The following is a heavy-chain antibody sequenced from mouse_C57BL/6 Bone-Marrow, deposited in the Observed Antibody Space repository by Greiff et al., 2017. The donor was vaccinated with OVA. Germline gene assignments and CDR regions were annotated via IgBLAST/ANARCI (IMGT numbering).Heavy chain of an antibody. V-gene: IGHV1-81*01. Sequence: QVQLKQSGAELARPGASVKLSCKASGYTFTSYGISWVKQRTGQGLEWIGEIYPRSGNTYYNEKFKGKATLTADKSSSTAYMELRSLTSEDSAVYFCVCTTVVERPLGAMDYWGQGTSVTVSS. D-gene: IGHD1-1*01. CDR3: VCTTVVERPLGAMDY. CDR2: IYPRSGNT. J-gene: IGHJ4*01. CDR1: GYTFTSYG.